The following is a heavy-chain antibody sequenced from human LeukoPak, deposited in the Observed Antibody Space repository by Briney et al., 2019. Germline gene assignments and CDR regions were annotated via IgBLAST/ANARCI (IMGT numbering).Heavy chain of an antibody. D-gene: IGHD2-2*01. V-gene: IGHV3-64*01. CDR1: GFTFSSYA. CDR2: ISSNGGSS. CDR3: ARGIVVVPAAMGHYFDY. J-gene: IGHJ4*02. Sequence: GGSLRLSCAASGFTFSSYAMHWVRQASGQVLEYDSAISSNGGSSSHANSVKGRFTISRDNSKNTLYLQMGSLRAEDMAVYYCARGIVVVPAAMGHYFDYWGQGTLVTVSS.